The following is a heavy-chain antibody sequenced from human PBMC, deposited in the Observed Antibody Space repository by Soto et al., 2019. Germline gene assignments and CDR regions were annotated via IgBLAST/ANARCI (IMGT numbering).Heavy chain of an antibody. D-gene: IGHD6-19*01. CDR2: IKRNIDGGTT. J-gene: IGHJ4*02. CDR3: TTVDAVVHN. CDR1: GFTFTNAW. Sequence: EVQLVESGGRLVKPGGPLRLSCAASGFTFTNAWMSWVRQAPGGGLEWVGRIKRNIDGGTTDYAAPVKGRFAISRDDSKSILYLEMNSLRSEDTAVYYCTTVDAVVHNWGQGLLVTVSS. V-gene: IGHV3-15*01.